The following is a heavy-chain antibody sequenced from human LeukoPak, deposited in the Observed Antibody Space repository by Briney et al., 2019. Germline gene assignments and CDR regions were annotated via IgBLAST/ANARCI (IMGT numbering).Heavy chain of an antibody. CDR2: IGTAGDT. V-gene: IGHV3-13*01. CDR1: GFTFSSYD. D-gene: IGHD3-10*01. CDR3: ARDPTSTYGSGSYYDY. J-gene: IGHJ4*02. Sequence: GGSLRLSCAASGFTFSSYDMHWVRQAAGKGLEWVSAIGTAGDTYYPDSVKGRFTISRDNARNSLYLQMNSLRAEDTAVYYCARDPTSTYGSGSYYDYWGQGTLVTVSS.